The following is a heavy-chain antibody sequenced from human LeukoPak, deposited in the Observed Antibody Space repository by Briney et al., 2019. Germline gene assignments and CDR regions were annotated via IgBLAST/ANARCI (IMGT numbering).Heavy chain of an antibody. Sequence: SETLSLTCIVSGGSISSNYWSWIRQPPGKGLEWFAYIYYSGSTKYNPSLKSRVTISIDTSKNQFSLKLSSVTAADTAAYYCARHSSTRDSRGWYTDFDYWGQGTQVTVSS. V-gene: IGHV4-59*08. D-gene: IGHD6-19*01. CDR2: IYYSGST. J-gene: IGHJ4*02. CDR3: ARHSSTRDSRGWYTDFDY. CDR1: GGSISSNY.